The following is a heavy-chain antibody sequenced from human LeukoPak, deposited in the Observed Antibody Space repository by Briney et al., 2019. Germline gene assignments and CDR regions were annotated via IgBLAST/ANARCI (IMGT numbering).Heavy chain of an antibody. CDR2: ISLSSSYI. Sequence: GSLRLSCVAPGFIFSSHSMSWVRQAPGKGLEQVSFISLSSSYIYYTDSVKGRFTISRDNAKNSLSLQMNSLRAEDTAVYYCARGQAVGTDDWYFDLWGRGTLVTVSS. V-gene: IGHV3-21*01. CDR1: GFIFSSHS. D-gene: IGHD6-19*01. CDR3: ARGQAVGTDDWYFDL. J-gene: IGHJ2*01.